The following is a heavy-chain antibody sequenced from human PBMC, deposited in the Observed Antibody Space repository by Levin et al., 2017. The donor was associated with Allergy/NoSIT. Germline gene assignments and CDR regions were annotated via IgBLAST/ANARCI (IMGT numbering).Heavy chain of an antibody. V-gene: IGHV4-59*08. Sequence: SETLSLTCTVSGGSISSYYWSWIRQPPGKGLEWIGYIYYSGSTNYNPSLKSRVTISVDTSKNQFSLKLSSVTAADTAVYYCATMTPGNDAFDIWGQGTMVTVSS. CDR3: ATMTPGNDAFDI. CDR1: GGSISSYY. J-gene: IGHJ3*02. CDR2: IYYSGST.